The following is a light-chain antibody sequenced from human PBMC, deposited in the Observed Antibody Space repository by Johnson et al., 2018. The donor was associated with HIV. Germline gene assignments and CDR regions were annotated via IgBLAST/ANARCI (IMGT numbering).Light chain of an antibody. CDR3: GTWDSSLSASRV. CDR2: ENN. Sequence: QSVLTQPPSVSAAPGQKVTISCSGSSSNIGNNYVSWYQQLPGTAPKLLIYENNKRPSGMPDRLSGSKSGTSATLGITGLQTGDEADYYCGTWDSSLSASRVFVTGTNVTVL. CDR1: SSNIGNNY. V-gene: IGLV1-51*01. J-gene: IGLJ1*01.